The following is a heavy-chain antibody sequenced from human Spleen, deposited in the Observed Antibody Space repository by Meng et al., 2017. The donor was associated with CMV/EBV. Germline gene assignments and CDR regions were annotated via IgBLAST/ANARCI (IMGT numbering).Heavy chain of an antibody. CDR1: GYTFTTYY. J-gene: IGHJ6*02. CDR2: IDPSGGDT. D-gene: IGHD2-15*01. V-gene: IGHV1-46*01. CDR3: ASYCGDGICHSGYGMDV. Sequence: ASVKVSCKASGYTFTTYYMHWVRQAPGQGLEWMGIIDPSGGDTTYAQKFQGRVTMTRDTSTSTVYMEVSSLRSEDTAVYYCASYCGDGICHSGYGMDVWGQGTTVTVSS.